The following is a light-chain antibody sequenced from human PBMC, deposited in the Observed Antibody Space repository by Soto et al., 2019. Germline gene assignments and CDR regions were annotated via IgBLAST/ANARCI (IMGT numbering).Light chain of an antibody. Sequence: EIVMTQSPVTLSVSPGERATLSCRASQTIRSDLAWYQQKPGQAPRLLISDASTRATSIPARFNGSGSGTDFTLTISSLEPEDFAVYFCQQYGSSPVTFGQGTRLEIK. J-gene: IGKJ5*01. CDR3: QQYGSSPVT. V-gene: IGKV3-20*01. CDR2: DAS. CDR1: QTIRSD.